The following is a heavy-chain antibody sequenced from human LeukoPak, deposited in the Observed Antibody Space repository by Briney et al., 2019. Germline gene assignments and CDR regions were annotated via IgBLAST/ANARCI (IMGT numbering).Heavy chain of an antibody. Sequence: GGSLRLSCAASGFTFSSYAMSWVRQAPGKGLEWVSAISGSGGSTYYADSVKGRFTISRDNSKNTLYLQMNSLRAEDTAVYYCAKDRIVVVPAAINWFDPWGQGTLVTVPS. CDR1: GFTFSSYA. J-gene: IGHJ5*02. D-gene: IGHD2-2*01. CDR3: AKDRIVVVPAAINWFDP. V-gene: IGHV3-23*01. CDR2: ISGSGGST.